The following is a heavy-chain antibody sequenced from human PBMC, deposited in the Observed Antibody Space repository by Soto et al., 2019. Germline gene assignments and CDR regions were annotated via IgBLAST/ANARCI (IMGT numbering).Heavy chain of an antibody. D-gene: IGHD4-17*01. V-gene: IGHV1-69*12. J-gene: IGHJ4*02. Sequence: QVQLVQSGAEVKKPGSSVKVSCKASGGTFSSYAISWVRQAPGQGLEWMGGIIPIFGTANYAQKFQGRVTITADESTSTAYMELSRLRSEDTAVYYCASSGHDYGDPGKFDYWGQGTLVTVSS. CDR1: GGTFSSYA. CDR2: IIPIFGTA. CDR3: ASSGHDYGDPGKFDY.